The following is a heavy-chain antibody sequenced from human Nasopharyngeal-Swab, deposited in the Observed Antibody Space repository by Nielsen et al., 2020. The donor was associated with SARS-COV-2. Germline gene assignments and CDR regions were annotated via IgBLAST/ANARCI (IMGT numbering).Heavy chain of an antibody. CDR1: GFIFSASS. CDR2: IGDKDHNYAT. Sequence: GESLKISCAASGFIFSASSIHWVRQASGKGLEWVGRIGDKDHNYATTYGASVQGMFTIARDDSKNTAFLQMDSMKTEDTALYYCTTDFYFDYWGQGTLVTVS. J-gene: IGHJ4*02. CDR3: TTDFYFDY. V-gene: IGHV3-73*01.